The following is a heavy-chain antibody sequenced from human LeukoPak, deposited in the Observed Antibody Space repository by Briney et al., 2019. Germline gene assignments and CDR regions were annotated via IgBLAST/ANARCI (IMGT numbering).Heavy chain of an antibody. V-gene: IGHV1-69*13. Sequence: SVKVSCKASGGGFTFTSHAITWVRQAPGQGLEWMAGFIPIYGSPSYAQKFQGRVTMTSDESTRTVYMELSSLRSEDTAVYYCAWFFYDNSPDAFDLWGQGTMVTVSS. CDR2: FIPIYGSP. CDR1: GGGFTFTSHA. D-gene: IGHD3-22*01. CDR3: AWFFYDNSPDAFDL. J-gene: IGHJ3*01.